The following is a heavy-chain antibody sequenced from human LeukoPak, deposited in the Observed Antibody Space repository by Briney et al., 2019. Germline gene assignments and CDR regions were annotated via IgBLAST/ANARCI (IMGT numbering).Heavy chain of an antibody. D-gene: IGHD3-22*01. V-gene: IGHV4-59*12. CDR1: GDSISSYY. J-gene: IGHJ4*02. CDR3: ARLHYYDSSRISNY. CDR2: IHNSGST. Sequence: SETLSLTCTVSGDSISSYYWSWIRQPPGKGREWIGYIHNSGSTNYNPSLKSRVTISVDTSKNQFSLKLSSVTAADTAVYYCARLHYYDSSRISNYWGQGTLVTVSS.